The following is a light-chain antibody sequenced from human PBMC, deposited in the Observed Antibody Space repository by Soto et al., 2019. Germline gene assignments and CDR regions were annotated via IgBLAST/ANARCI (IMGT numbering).Light chain of an antibody. V-gene: IGKV1-5*01. Sequence: DIQMTQSPSTLSASVGDRVTVTCRASQTIFSWLAWFQQKPGRAPKLLIYDGSTLGSGVPSRFTGSGSGTEFTLTISSLQLDDFATYICQQYKSDFPTFGQGTKVDIK. CDR2: DGS. CDR1: QTIFSW. J-gene: IGKJ1*01. CDR3: QQYKSDFPT.